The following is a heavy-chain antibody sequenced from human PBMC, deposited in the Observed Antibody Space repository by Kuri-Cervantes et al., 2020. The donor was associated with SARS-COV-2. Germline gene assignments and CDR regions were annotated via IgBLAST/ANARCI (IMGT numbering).Heavy chain of an antibody. CDR3: ARALTGEVDDY. D-gene: IGHD3-10*01. CDR2: IYYSGST. J-gene: IGHJ4*02. CDR1: GGSISSSSYY. Sequence: SETLSLTCTVSGGSISSSSYYWGWIRQPPGKGLEWIGSIYYSGSTYYNPSLKSRVTISVDTSKNQFSLKLSSVTAADTAVYYCARALTGEVDDYWGQGTLVTVSS. V-gene: IGHV4-39*01.